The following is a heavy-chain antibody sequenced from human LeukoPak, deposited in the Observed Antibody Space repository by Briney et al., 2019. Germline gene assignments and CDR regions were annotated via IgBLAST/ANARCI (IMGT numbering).Heavy chain of an antibody. V-gene: IGHV4-30-4*08. CDR1: GGSISSGDYY. CDR2: IYYSGST. J-gene: IGHJ4*02. Sequence: SETLSLTCTVSGGSISSGDYYWSWIRQPPGKGLEWIGYIYYSGSTYYNPSLKSRVTISVDTSKNQFSLKLSPVTAADTAVYYCARVVYSGNYHVGESDYWGQGTLVTVSS. CDR3: ARVVYSGNYHVGESDY. D-gene: IGHD1-26*01.